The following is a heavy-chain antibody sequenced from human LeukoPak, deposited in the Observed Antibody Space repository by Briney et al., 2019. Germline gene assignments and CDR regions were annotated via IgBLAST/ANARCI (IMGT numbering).Heavy chain of an antibody. CDR3: ARTPSGLRYFDWLLHFDY. D-gene: IGHD3-9*01. Sequence: GGSLRLSCAASGFTVSGNYMSWVRQAPGKGPEWVSVIYSGGSTYYADSVKGRFTISRDNSKNTLYLQMNSLRAEDTAVYYCARTPSGLRYFDWLLHFDYWGQGTLVTVSS. CDR2: IYSGGST. CDR1: GFTVSGNY. V-gene: IGHV3-53*01. J-gene: IGHJ4*02.